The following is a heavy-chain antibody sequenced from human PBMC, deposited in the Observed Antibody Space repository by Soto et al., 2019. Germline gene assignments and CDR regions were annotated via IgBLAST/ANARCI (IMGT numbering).Heavy chain of an antibody. CDR3: ARSSMGTYYDFWSGYSNWFDH. V-gene: IGHV1-46*02. J-gene: IGHJ5*02. Sequence: ASVKVSCKASGYTFNSYYMHWVRQAPGQGLEWMGIINPSGGSAIYAQKFQGRVTMTRDTSTSTVYMELSSLRSEDTAVYYCARSSMGTYYDFWSGYSNWFDHWGQGTLVTVSS. CDR2: INPSGGSA. CDR1: GYTFNSYY. D-gene: IGHD3-3*01.